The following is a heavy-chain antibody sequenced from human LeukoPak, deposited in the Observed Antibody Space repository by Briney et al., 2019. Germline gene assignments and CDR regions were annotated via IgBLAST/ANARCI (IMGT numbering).Heavy chain of an antibody. CDR3: ASGPMIGEDY. V-gene: IGHV4-34*01. D-gene: IGHD3-22*01. CDR1: GGSFSGYY. CDR2: INHSGST. J-gene: IGHJ4*02. Sequence: SETLSLTCAVYGGSFSGYYWSWIRQPPGKGLEWIGEINHSGSTNYNPFLKSRVTISVDTSKNQFSLKLSSVTAADTAVYYCASGPMIGEDYWGQGTLVTVSS.